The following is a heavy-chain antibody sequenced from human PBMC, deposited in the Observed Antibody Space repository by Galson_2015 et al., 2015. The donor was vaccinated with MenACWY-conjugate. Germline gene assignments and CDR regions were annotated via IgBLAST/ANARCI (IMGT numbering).Heavy chain of an antibody. Sequence: SLRLSCAASGFTFSTYNMNWVRQAPGKGPEWLSYITSGSGTIYYADSVRGRFTISRDDAKNSLYLQMSSLLVEDTAVYYCTRDSNRGFDMDVWGQGTTVTVSS. CDR1: GFTFSTYN. CDR2: ITSGSGTI. J-gene: IGHJ6*02. D-gene: IGHD1-14*01. CDR3: TRDSNRGFDMDV. V-gene: IGHV3-48*03.